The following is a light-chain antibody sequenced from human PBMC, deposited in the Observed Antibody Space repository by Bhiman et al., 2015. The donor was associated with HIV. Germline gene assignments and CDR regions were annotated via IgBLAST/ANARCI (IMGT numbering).Light chain of an antibody. V-gene: IGLV3-21*04. CDR3: QVWDTTSDVLVV. Sequence: SYELTQPPSVSVAPGKTARISCGGSNIGGNTVHWYQHKAGQAPVLVIYDDSDRPSGIPERFSGSNSGNTATLSISRAEAGDEADYYCQVWDTTSDVLVVFGGGTKLTVL. CDR1: NIGGNT. CDR2: DDS. J-gene: IGLJ2*01.